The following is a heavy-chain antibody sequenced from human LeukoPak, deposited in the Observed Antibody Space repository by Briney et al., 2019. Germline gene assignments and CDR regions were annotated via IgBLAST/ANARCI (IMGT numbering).Heavy chain of an antibody. Sequence: GGSLRLSCAASGFTFSNYGMHWVRQAPGKGLEWVAFIRYDGSDKYYEDSLKGRFTISRDNSKNTVYLQMNSLRADDTAVYYCAMKAVPRPRLHDAFDFWGQGTVVSVSS. CDR2: IRYDGSDK. V-gene: IGHV3-30*02. J-gene: IGHJ3*01. D-gene: IGHD5-24*01. CDR1: GFTFSNYG. CDR3: AMKAVPRPRLHDAFDF.